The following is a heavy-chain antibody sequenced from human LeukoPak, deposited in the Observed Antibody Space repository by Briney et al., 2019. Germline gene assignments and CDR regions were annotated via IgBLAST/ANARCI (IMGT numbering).Heavy chain of an antibody. CDR1: GYTLTELS. D-gene: IGHD3-16*01. J-gene: IGHJ4*02. CDR2: FDPEDGET. V-gene: IGHV1-24*01. Sequence: GASVTVSCKVSGYTLTELSMHWVRQAPGKGLEWMGGFDPEDGETIYAQKFQGRVTMTEDTSTDTAYMELSSLRSEDTAVYYCATVSFRWESHNDYWGQGTLVTVSS. CDR3: ATVSFRWESHNDY.